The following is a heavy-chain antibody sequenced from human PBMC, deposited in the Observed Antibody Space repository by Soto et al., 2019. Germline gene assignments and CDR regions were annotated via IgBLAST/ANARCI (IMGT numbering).Heavy chain of an antibody. V-gene: IGHV5-10-1*01. J-gene: IGHJ4*02. D-gene: IGHD6-6*01. CDR2: IDPSDSYT. Sequence: GESLKISCKGSGYSFTSYWISWVRQMPGKGLEWMGRIDPSDSYTNYSPSFQGHVTISADKSISTAYLQWRILKASDTALYNCTRELAARRGHDFDNLGQGTLVTVSS. CDR1: GYSFTSYW. CDR3: TRELAARRGHDFDN.